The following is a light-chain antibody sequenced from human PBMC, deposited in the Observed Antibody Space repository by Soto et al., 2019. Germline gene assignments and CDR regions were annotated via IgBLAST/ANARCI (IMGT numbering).Light chain of an antibody. CDR1: QSVSSNY. J-gene: IGKJ1*01. Sequence: EIVLTQSPGTLSLSPGERATLSCRASQSVSSNYLAWYQQKPGQAPRLLIYGASSTATGIPDRFSGSGSGTDFTLTISRLEPEDFAVYYCQQYGSSPRTFGQGTKVDIK. V-gene: IGKV3-20*01. CDR2: GAS. CDR3: QQYGSSPRT.